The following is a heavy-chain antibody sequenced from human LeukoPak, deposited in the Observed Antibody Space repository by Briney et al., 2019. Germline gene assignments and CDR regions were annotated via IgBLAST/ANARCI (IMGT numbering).Heavy chain of an antibody. CDR3: ASSSIAARPAGAFDY. Sequence: SETLSLTCAVYGGSFSGYYWSWIRQPPGKGLEWIGEINHSGSTNYNPSLKSRVTISVDTSKNQFSLKLSSVTAADTAVYYCASSSIAARPAGAFDYWGQGTLVTVSS. CDR2: INHSGST. CDR1: GGSFSGYY. J-gene: IGHJ4*02. D-gene: IGHD6-6*01. V-gene: IGHV4-34*01.